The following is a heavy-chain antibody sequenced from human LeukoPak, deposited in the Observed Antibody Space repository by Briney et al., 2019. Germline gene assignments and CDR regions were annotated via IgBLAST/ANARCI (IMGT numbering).Heavy chain of an antibody. D-gene: IGHD6-25*01. CDR2: ISGSSGTI. V-gene: IGHV3-48*01. CDR1: GFTFSSYS. Sequence: GGSLRLSCAASGFTFSSYSMNWVRQAPGKGLEWVSYISGSSGTIYYADSVKGRFTISRDNVTNSLYLQMNSLRAEDTAVYYCARDSHAAPNAMDVWGKGTTVTVSS. J-gene: IGHJ6*03. CDR3: ARDSHAAPNAMDV.